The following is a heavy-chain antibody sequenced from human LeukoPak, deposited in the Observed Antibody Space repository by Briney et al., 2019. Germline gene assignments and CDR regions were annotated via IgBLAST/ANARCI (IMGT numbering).Heavy chain of an antibody. Sequence: SETLSLTCTVSGGSISSSSYYWGWIRQPPGKGLEWMGSIYYSGSTYYNPSLKNRVTISVDTSKNQFSLKLSSVTAADTAVYYCARASYDFWSGYYTRYFDYWGQGTLVTVSS. V-gene: IGHV4-39*07. CDR3: ARASYDFWSGYYTRYFDY. CDR1: GGSISSSSYY. CDR2: IYYSGST. D-gene: IGHD3-3*01. J-gene: IGHJ4*02.